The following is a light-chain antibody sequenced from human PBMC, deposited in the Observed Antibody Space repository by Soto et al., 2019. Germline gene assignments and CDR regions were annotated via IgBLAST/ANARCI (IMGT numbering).Light chain of an antibody. CDR3: QQYDSYSPWT. V-gene: IGKV1-5*03. CDR1: QSISSW. Sequence: DIQMTQSPSTLSASIGDRVTITCRASQSISSWLAWYQQKPGKAPKLLIYKASSLESEVPSRFSGSGSGTEFTLTINSLQPDDFATYYCQQYDSYSPWTFGQVTKVAIK. J-gene: IGKJ1*01. CDR2: KAS.